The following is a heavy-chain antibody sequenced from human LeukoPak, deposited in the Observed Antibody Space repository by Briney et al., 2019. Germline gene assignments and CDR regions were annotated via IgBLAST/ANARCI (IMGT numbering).Heavy chain of an antibody. CDR2: ISGSGGST. J-gene: IGHJ6*02. Sequence: GGSLRLSCAASGFTFSSYWMSWVRQAPGKGLEWVSAISGSGGSTYFADSVKGRFTISRDNSKNTLYLQMNSLRAEDTAVYYCAKDKGLWFGELDPIYYYGMDVWGQGTTVTVSS. V-gene: IGHV3-23*01. CDR3: AKDKGLWFGELDPIYYYGMDV. CDR1: GFTFSSYW. D-gene: IGHD3-10*01.